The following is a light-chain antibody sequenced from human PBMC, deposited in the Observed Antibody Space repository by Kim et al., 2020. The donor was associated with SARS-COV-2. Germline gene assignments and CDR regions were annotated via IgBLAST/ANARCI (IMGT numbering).Light chain of an antibody. Sequence: ASVSLSSPLSSGHSPSACAWDQQQPDKRPRYLMKVYSDARHVKGDGIPDRLSGSSSGPQRYLTISSLQSEDEADYYCQTWGSGTVVFGGGTQLTVL. V-gene: IGLV4-69*01. CDR3: QTWGSGTVV. J-gene: IGLJ2*01. CDR2: VYSDARH. CDR1: SGHSPSA.